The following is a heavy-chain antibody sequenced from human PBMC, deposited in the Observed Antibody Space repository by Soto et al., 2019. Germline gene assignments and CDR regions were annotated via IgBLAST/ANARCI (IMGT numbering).Heavy chain of an antibody. CDR2: ISGSGGST. J-gene: IGHJ4*02. D-gene: IGHD6-13*01. V-gene: IGHV3-23*01. Sequence: EVQLLESGGGLVQPGGSLRLSCAASGFTFSSYAMSWVRQTPRKRLEWVSAISGSGGSTYYADSVKGRFTISRDNSKNTLYLQMNSLRAEDTAVYYCAKENGYSTSWFEFDYWGQGTLVTVSS. CDR1: GFTFSSYA. CDR3: AKENGYSTSWFEFDY.